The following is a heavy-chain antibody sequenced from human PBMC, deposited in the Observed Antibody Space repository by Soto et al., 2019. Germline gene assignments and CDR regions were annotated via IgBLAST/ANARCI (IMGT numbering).Heavy chain of an antibody. V-gene: IGHV3-30*18. CDR2: ISYEGSNK. D-gene: IGHD6-19*01. CDR3: AKELVAGILDY. J-gene: IGHJ4*02. CDR1: GFTFSSYG. Sequence: QVQLVESGGGVVQPGRSLRLSCAASGFTFSSYGMHWVRQAPGKGLEWVAVISYEGSNKYYADSVKGRFTISRDNSKSTLYLQMNSLRAEDTAVYYCAKELVAGILDYWGQGTLVTVSS.